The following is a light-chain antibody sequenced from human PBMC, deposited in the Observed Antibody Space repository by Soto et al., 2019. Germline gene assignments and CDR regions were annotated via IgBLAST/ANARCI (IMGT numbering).Light chain of an antibody. CDR3: ISYACSNNPLV. Sequence: QPDLNQAAYGNGVHGEAVHIFRNGTSRDVGGYNYVSWYQQHPGKAPKLMIYEVSTRPSGVPDRFSGSKSGNTASLTVSGLQAEDEANYYGISYACSNNPLVFVPVTKVTVL. CDR1: SRDVGGYNY. CDR2: EVS. V-gene: IGLV2-8*01. J-gene: IGLJ1*01.